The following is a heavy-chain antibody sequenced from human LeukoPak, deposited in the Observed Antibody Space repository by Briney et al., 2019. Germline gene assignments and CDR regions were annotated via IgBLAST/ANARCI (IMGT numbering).Heavy chain of an antibody. Sequence: GGSLKLSCAASGFTFSSYSMNWVRQAPGKGLEWVSYISSSSSTIYYADSVKGRFTISRDNAKNSLYLQMSSLRAEDTAVYYCARDYGDYVVDYWGQGTLVTVSS. D-gene: IGHD4-17*01. CDR1: GFTFSSYS. CDR3: ARDYGDYVVDY. V-gene: IGHV3-48*01. CDR2: ISSSSSTI. J-gene: IGHJ4*02.